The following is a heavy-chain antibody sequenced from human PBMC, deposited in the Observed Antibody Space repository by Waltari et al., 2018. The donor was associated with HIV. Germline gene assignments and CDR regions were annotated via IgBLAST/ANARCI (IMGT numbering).Heavy chain of an antibody. CDR3: ATGVRYYGP. Sequence: EVLLAESGGGLIQPGGSLGLSCTASNFSISGRHVTWIRPAPGGSLDWVAVIYPDDTTHYADSVSGRFTISRAKSRTKVFLLMNSLVVDDTATYFCATGVRYYGPWGQGTRVTVSS. V-gene: IGHV3-53*01. J-gene: IGHJ5*02. D-gene: IGHD3-22*01. CDR2: IYPDDTT. CDR1: NFSISGRH.